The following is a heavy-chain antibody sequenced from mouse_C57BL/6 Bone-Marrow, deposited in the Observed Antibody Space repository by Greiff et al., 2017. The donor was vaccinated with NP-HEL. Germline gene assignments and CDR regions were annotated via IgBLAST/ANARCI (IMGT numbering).Heavy chain of an antibody. V-gene: IGHV1-55*01. Sequence: QVQLQQPGAELVKPGASVKMSCKASGYTFTSYWITWVKQRPGQGLEWIGDIYPGSGSTNYNEQFKSKATLTVDPSSHTAYMQLSSLTSEDAADYYRERDSSSFEYWGQGTLVTVSA. CDR1: GYTFTSYW. J-gene: IGHJ3*01. CDR2: IYPGSGST. D-gene: IGHD3-2*01. CDR3: ERDSSSFEY.